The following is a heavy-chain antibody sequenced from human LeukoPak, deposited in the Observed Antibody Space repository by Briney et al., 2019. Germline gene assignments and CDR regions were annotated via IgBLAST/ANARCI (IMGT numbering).Heavy chain of an antibody. V-gene: IGHV3-49*04. Sequence: GGSLRLSCTASGFTFGDYAMSWVRQAPGKGLEWVGFIRSKAYGGTTEYAASVKGRFTISRDDSKSIAYLQMNSLKTEGTAVYYCTRDLWFGELFPFLWAFDIWGQGTMVTVSS. CDR1: GFTFGDYA. CDR2: IRSKAYGGTT. D-gene: IGHD3-10*01. CDR3: TRDLWFGELFPFLWAFDI. J-gene: IGHJ3*02.